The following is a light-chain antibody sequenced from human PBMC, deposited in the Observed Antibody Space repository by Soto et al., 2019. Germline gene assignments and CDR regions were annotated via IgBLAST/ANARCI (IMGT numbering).Light chain of an antibody. CDR3: QQRSNGPSYT. Sequence: EIVLTQSPATLSLSPGERATLSCRASQSVSNYLAWYQQKPGQAPRLLIYEASNRATGITARFSGSGSGTDFTLTISSLEPEDFAVYYCQQRSNGPSYTFGQGTKLEIK. CDR2: EAS. V-gene: IGKV3-11*01. J-gene: IGKJ2*01. CDR1: QSVSNY.